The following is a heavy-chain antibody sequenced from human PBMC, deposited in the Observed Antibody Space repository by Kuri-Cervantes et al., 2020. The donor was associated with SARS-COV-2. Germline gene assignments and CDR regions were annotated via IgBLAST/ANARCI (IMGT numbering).Heavy chain of an antibody. Sequence: GESLKISCKGSGYGFTSYWFGWVRQMPGKGPEWMGIIYPGDSDTRYSPSFQGQVTISADKSISTAYLQWSSLKTSDTAMYYCARSLAARRYNWFVPWGQGTLVTVSS. D-gene: IGHD6-6*01. CDR2: IYPGDSDT. V-gene: IGHV5-51*01. J-gene: IGHJ5*02. CDR1: GYGFTSYW. CDR3: ARSLAARRYNWFVP.